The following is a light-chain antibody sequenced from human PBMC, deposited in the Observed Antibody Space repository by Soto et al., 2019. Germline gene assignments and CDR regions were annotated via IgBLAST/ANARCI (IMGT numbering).Light chain of an antibody. J-gene: IGKJ1*01. CDR2: GAS. CDR3: QQYGSSSWT. Sequence: IVLNQSPGTVSLSPGERATLSCRASQSVSSSYLAWYQQKPGQAPRLLIYGASSRATGIPARFSGSWSGTDFTLTISRLEPEDFAVYFCQQYGSSSWTFGQGTKVDI. V-gene: IGKV3-20*01. CDR1: QSVSSSY.